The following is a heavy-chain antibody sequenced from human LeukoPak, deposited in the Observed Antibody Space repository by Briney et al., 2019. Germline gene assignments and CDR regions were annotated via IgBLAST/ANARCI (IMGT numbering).Heavy chain of an antibody. Sequence: SETLSLTCTVSGGSVSSGSYYWSWIRQPPGKGLEWIAYIYYSGSTNYNPSLKSRATISEDTSKNQFSLKLSSVTAADTAIYYCARDVSYDSSGYYHGAFDIWGQGTMVTVSS. J-gene: IGHJ3*02. V-gene: IGHV4-61*01. CDR1: GGSVSSGSYY. CDR3: ARDVSYDSSGYYHGAFDI. CDR2: IYYSGST. D-gene: IGHD3-22*01.